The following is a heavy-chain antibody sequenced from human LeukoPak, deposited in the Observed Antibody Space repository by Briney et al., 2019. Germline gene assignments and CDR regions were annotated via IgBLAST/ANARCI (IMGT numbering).Heavy chain of an antibody. J-gene: IGHJ4*02. CDR1: GFTFSSYN. D-gene: IGHD5-12*01. CDR2: ITSSSSSV. Sequence: GGSLRHSCAASGFTFSSYNMNWVRQAPGKGLEWVSYITSSSSSVYYADSVKGRFTVSRDNARNSLYLQMNSLRAEDTAVYYCARDSGGYDYWGQGTLVTVSS. CDR3: ARDSGGYDY. V-gene: IGHV3-48*04.